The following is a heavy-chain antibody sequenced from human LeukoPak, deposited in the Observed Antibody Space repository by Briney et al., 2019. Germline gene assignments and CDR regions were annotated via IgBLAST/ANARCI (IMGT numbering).Heavy chain of an antibody. CDR2: INHSGST. Sequence: PSETLSLTCAVYGGSFSGYYWSWIRHPPGKGLEWIGEINHSGSTNYSPSLKSRITISVDTSKNQFSLKLSSVTAADTAVYYCARGQYYYDSHYYFDYWGQGTLVTVSS. J-gene: IGHJ4*02. V-gene: IGHV4-34*01. CDR1: GGSFSGYY. CDR3: ARGQYYYDSHYYFDY. D-gene: IGHD3-22*01.